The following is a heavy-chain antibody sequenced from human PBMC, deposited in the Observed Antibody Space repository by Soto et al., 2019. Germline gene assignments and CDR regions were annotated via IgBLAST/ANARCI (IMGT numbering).Heavy chain of an antibody. Sequence: EVQLLESGGGLIQPGGSLRLSCAASGFTFSSNAMSWVRQTPGKGLEWVSALSGSGGTTYYADSVKGRFTFSRDNSKNTLYLQMNSLRAEDTAVYYCAKTANGWFSAFDIWGQGTMVTVSS. J-gene: IGHJ3*02. D-gene: IGHD6-19*01. CDR3: AKTANGWFSAFDI. V-gene: IGHV3-23*01. CDR2: LSGSGGTT. CDR1: GFTFSSNA.